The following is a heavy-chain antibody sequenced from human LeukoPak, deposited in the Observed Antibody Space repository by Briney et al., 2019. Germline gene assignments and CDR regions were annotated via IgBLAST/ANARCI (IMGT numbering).Heavy chain of an antibody. CDR1: GGSISTYY. V-gene: IGHV4-39*01. Sequence: PSETLSLTCTVSGGSISTYYWGWIRQPPGKGLEWIASIYYSGTTYYNPSLKSRVTISADTSKNQFSLKLSSVTAADTAVYYCTSRGWIVGLVDYWGQGTLVTVSS. J-gene: IGHJ4*02. CDR2: IYYSGTT. CDR3: TSRGWIVGLVDY. D-gene: IGHD3-22*01.